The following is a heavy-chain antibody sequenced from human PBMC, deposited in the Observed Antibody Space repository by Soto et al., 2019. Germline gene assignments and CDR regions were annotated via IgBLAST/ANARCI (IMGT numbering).Heavy chain of an antibody. CDR3: ARAGGTTVTGLWHFDS. D-gene: IGHD4-17*01. CDR1: GFTFNTYS. Sequence: VGSLRLSCEASGFTFNTYSMHWVRQPPGKGLEWLAAIWYDGTQKYYADSVKGRFIISRDNSKKTLYLEMNSLRAEDTAVYYCARAGGTTVTGLWHFDSWGQGTLGTVYS. J-gene: IGHJ4*02. V-gene: IGHV3-33*01. CDR2: IWYDGTQK.